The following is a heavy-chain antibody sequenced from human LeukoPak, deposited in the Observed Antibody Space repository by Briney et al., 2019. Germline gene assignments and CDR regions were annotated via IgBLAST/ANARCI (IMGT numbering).Heavy chain of an antibody. J-gene: IGHJ4*02. CDR1: GGTFSSYA. Sequence: ASVKVSCTASGGTFSSYAIGWVRQAPGQGLEWMGGIIPIVGTANYAQKFQGRVTITADKSTSTAYMELSSLRSEDTAVYYCAKSSSWFGESMPDHFDYWGQGTLVTVSS. CDR2: IIPIVGTA. CDR3: AKSSSWFGESMPDHFDY. V-gene: IGHV1-69*06. D-gene: IGHD3-10*01.